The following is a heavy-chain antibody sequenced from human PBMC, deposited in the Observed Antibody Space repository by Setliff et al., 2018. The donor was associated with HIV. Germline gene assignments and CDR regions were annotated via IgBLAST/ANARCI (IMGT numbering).Heavy chain of an antibody. CDR3: ARDYHAFRMIVVVDNYYGMDV. V-gene: IGHV3-7*01. D-gene: IGHD3-22*01. J-gene: IGHJ6*02. Sequence: GGSLRLSCAASGFTFRSYWLSWVRQAPGKGLEWVASIKEDGSETYYMDSVMGRFSISRDNAKKTLYLQMNSLRAEDTAVYYCARDYHAFRMIVVVDNYYGMDVWGQGTTVTVSS. CDR2: IKEDGSET. CDR1: GFTFRSYW.